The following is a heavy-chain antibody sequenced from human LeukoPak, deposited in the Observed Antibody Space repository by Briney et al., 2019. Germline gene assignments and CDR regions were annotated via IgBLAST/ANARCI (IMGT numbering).Heavy chain of an antibody. D-gene: IGHD3-22*01. CDR2: IYYSGST. V-gene: IGHV4-39*01. Sequence: SETLSLTCAVYGGSFSGYYWGWIRQPPGKGLEWIGSIYYSGSTYYNPSLKSRVTISVDTSKNQFSLKLSSVTAADTAVYYCARHGSAAYYYDSSGYYENFDYWGQGTLVTVSS. J-gene: IGHJ4*02. CDR1: GGSFSGYY. CDR3: ARHGSAAYYYDSSGYYENFDY.